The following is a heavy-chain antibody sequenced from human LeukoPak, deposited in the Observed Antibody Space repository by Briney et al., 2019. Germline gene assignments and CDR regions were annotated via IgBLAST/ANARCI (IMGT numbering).Heavy chain of an antibody. J-gene: IGHJ6*03. CDR1: GFTFSDYY. CDR3: ARATDYYYYYMDV. V-gene: IGHV3-11*04. Sequence: GGSLRLSCAASGFTFSDYYMSWIRQAPGKGVEWVSYISSSGSTIYYADSVEGRFTSSSDNVKTSMYLQMNSLSAEDTAVYYCARATDYYYYYMDVWGKGTTVTVSS. D-gene: IGHD1-1*01. CDR2: ISSSGSTI.